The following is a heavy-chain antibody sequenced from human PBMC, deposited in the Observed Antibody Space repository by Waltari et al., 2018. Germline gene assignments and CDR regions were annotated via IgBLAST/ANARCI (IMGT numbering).Heavy chain of an antibody. CDR1: GFAFSRSW. CDR2: IKSDGTVT. Sequence: EVRLAESGGGLVQPGGSVRLSCVGSGFAFSRSWIHWVRQAPGKGLMWLSRIKSDGTVTCYADSVRGRFIISRDNAKNTAYLQMNSLTDDDTAIYYCARFPYAGTTDGEWGQGTLITVSS. D-gene: IGHD4-17*01. V-gene: IGHV3-74*01. J-gene: IGHJ4*02. CDR3: ARFPYAGTTDGE.